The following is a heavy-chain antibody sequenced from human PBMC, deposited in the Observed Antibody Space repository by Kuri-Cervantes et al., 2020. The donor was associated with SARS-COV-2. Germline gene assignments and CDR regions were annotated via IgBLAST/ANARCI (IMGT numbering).Heavy chain of an antibody. CDR2: INPNSGGT. Sequence: ASVKVSCKASGYTFTGYYMHWVRQAPGQGLEWMGWINPNSGGTNYAQKFQGRVTMTRDTSISTAYMELSRLRSDDTAVYYCARGAADCTGGVCGDWFDPWGQGTLVTVSS. D-gene: IGHD2-8*02. V-gene: IGHV1-2*02. J-gene: IGHJ5*02. CDR3: ARGAADCTGGVCGDWFDP. CDR1: GYTFTGYY.